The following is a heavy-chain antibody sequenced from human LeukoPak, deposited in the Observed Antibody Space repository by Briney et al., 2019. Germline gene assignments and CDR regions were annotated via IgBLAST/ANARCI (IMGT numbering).Heavy chain of an antibody. CDR2: ISWNSGSI. J-gene: IGHJ4*02. CDR1: GFTFDDYA. V-gene: IGHV3-9*01. CDR3: AKDFGELLPLYYFDY. Sequence: PGGSLRLSCAASGFTFDDYAMHWVRQAPGKGLEWVSGISWNSGSIGYADSVEGRFTISRDNAKNSLYLQMNSLRAEDTALYYCAKDFGELLPLYYFDYWGQGTLVTVSS. D-gene: IGHD1-26*01.